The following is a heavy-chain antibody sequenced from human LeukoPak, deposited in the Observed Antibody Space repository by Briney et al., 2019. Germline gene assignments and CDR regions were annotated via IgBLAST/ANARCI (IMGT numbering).Heavy chain of an antibody. Sequence: PGGSLRLSRAASGFTFSSYVMSWVRQAPGEGLEWVSAISGSGGSTYYADSVKGRFTISRDNSKNTLNLQMNSLRAEDTAVYYCARQLWLDYWGQGTLVTVSS. J-gene: IGHJ4*02. CDR3: ARQLWLDY. V-gene: IGHV3-23*01. D-gene: IGHD5-18*01. CDR1: GFTFSSYV. CDR2: ISGSGGST.